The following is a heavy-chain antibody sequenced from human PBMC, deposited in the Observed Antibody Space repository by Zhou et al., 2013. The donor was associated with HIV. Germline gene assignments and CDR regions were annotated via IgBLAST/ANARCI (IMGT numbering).Heavy chain of an antibody. CDR2: IIPMFGTS. CDR3: ARSYRTNYYDSSGPFDY. D-gene: IGHD3-22*01. J-gene: IGHJ4*02. CDR1: GDIFSSYA. V-gene: IGHV1-69*05. Sequence: QVQLVQSGTEVKKPGSSVKVSCKASGDIFSSYAISWVRQAPGQGLEWMGGIIPMFGTSNYAQKFQGRVTITTDESTSTVYMELSSLRSEDTAVYYCARSYRTNYYDSSGPFDYWGQGTLVTVSS.